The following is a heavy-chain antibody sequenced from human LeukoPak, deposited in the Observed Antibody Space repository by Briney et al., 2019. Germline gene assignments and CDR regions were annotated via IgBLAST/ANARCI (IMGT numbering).Heavy chain of an antibody. CDR1: GFIFSTYW. Sequence: GGSLRLSCAASGFIFSTYWMSWVRQAPGKGLEWISSISSSSSTIYYADSVKGRFTISRDNAKNSVFLQMNSLRDDDTSLYYCARGFGYYDSWGQGTLVAVSS. D-gene: IGHD3-16*01. V-gene: IGHV3-48*02. CDR2: ISSSSSTI. CDR3: ARGFGYYDS. J-gene: IGHJ4*02.